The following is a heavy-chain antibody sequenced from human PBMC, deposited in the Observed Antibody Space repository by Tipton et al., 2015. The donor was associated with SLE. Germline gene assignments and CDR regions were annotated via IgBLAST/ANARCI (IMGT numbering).Heavy chain of an antibody. D-gene: IGHD6-13*01. CDR3: AKMRTNWYGIDV. CDR2: MYESGST. CDR1: GFPFSGYW. Sequence: LRLSCAASGFPFSGYWMSWIRQPPGKGLEWIGNMYESGSTNYNPSLKSRVAIFVDTSTNQFSLRLSSVTAADTAVYYCAKMRTNWYGIDVWGQGTMVTVSS. V-gene: IGHV4-59*01. J-gene: IGHJ6*02.